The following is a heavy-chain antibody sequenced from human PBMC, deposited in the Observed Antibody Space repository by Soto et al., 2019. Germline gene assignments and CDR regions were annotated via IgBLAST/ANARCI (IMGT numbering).Heavy chain of an antibody. D-gene: IGHD1-1*01. V-gene: IGHV1-3*01. CDR2: INAGNGDT. CDR3: ASDRIRINAWKSNFFDY. J-gene: IGHJ4*02. CDR1: GYTFTTNT. Sequence: QVQLVQSGAEVKQPGASVRISCKASGYTFTTNTLHWVRQAPGQRLEWMGWINAGNGDTDYSQKFQGRVTITRDTSASTAYMYVSSLRSEDTAVYYCASDRIRINAWKSNFFDYGGQGTLVPVSS.